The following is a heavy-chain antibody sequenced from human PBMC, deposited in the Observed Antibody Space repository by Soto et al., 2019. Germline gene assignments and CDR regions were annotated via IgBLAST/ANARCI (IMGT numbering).Heavy chain of an antibody. D-gene: IGHD2-15*01. J-gene: IGHJ4*02. CDR3: AKPPRYCSGGSCYRYYFDY. Sequence: GSLRLSCAASGFTFSSYAMSWVRQAPGKGLEWVSAISGSGGSTYYADSVKGRFTISRDNSKNTLYLQMNSLRAEDTAVYYCAKPPRYCSGGSCYRYYFDYWGQGTLVTVSS. CDR1: GFTFSSYA. V-gene: IGHV3-23*01. CDR2: ISGSGGST.